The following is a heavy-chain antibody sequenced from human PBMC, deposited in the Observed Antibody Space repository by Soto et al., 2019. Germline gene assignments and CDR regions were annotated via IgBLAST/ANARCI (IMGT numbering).Heavy chain of an antibody. CDR2: ISGSGSST. CDR1: GFTFSSYA. V-gene: IGHV3-23*01. CDR3: ARVLRGLTIFGVAHPGYY. Sequence: EVQLLESGGGLVQPGGSLRLSCAASGFTFSSYAMSWVRQAPGKGLEWVSVISGSGSSTYYADSVKGRFTISRDNSKKTLYVQMNSLRAEDTAVYYCARVLRGLTIFGVAHPGYYWGQGTLVTVAS. J-gene: IGHJ4*02. D-gene: IGHD3-3*01.